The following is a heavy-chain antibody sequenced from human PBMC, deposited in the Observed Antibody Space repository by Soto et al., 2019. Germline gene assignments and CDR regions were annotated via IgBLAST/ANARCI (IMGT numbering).Heavy chain of an antibody. CDR3: ARDRANYDYIWGSVDY. CDR1: GFTFSSYS. Sequence: EVQLVESGGGLVKPGGSLRLSCAASGFTFSSYSMNWVRQAPGKGLEWVSSISSSSSYIYYADSVKGRFTISRDNAKNSLYLQMTSLRAEDTAVYYCARDRANYDYIWGSVDYWGQGTLVTVCS. CDR2: ISSSSSYI. V-gene: IGHV3-21*01. J-gene: IGHJ4*02. D-gene: IGHD3-16*01.